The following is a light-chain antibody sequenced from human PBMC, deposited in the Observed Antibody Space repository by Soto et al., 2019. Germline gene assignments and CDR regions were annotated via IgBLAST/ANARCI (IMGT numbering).Light chain of an antibody. V-gene: IGLV1-40*01. CDR3: QAYDYTLTASV. CDR2: GNR. CDR1: TSNLGAGYD. Sequence: QSVLTQPPSVSGAPGQRVTLSCTGNTSNLGAGYDVHWYQQLPGAAPKLVIFGNRNRPSGVPERFSGSKSGTSASLAITALQAEDDADYYCQAYDYTLTASVFGGGTKLTVL. J-gene: IGLJ3*02.